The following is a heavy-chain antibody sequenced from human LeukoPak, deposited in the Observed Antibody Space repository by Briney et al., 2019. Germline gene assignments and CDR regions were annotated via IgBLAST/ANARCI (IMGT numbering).Heavy chain of an antibody. D-gene: IGHD3-16*01. CDR3: ARSHVHGYYFDY. J-gene: IGHJ4*02. Sequence: SVKVSCKASGGTFSSYAISWVRQAPGQGLEWMGGIIPIFGTANYAQKFQGRVTITTDESTSTAYMELSSLRSEDTAVYYCARSHVHGYYFDYXXXGXLXTVSS. CDR1: GGTFSSYA. CDR2: IIPIFGTA. V-gene: IGHV1-69*05.